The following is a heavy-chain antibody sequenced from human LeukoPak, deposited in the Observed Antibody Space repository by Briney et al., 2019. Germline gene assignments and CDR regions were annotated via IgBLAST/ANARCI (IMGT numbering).Heavy chain of an antibody. Sequence: PSETLSLTCAVYGGSFSGYYWSWIRQPPGKGLEWIGEINHSGRTNYNPSLKSRVTISVDTSKNQFSLKLSSVTAADTAVYYCARGRTTTYYDFWSGPLKYFDYWGQGTLVTVSS. CDR1: GGSFSGYY. D-gene: IGHD3-3*01. CDR2: INHSGRT. CDR3: ARGRTTTYYDFWSGPLKYFDY. V-gene: IGHV4-34*01. J-gene: IGHJ4*02.